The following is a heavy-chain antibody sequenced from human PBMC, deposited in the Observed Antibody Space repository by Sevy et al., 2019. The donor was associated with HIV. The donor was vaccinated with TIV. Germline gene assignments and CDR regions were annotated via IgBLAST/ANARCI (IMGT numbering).Heavy chain of an antibody. V-gene: IGHV3-23*01. CDR1: GFTFSSYA. CDR3: AEATTAGGRYFYYFGMDV. Sequence: GGSLRLSCAASGFTFSSYAMNWVRQAPGKGLEWVSTISGGGGNTYYADSVKGRFTISRDNSKNTLSLQMTSLRAEDTAVYYCAEATTAGGRYFYYFGMDVWGQGTTVTVSS. D-gene: IGHD1-26*01. J-gene: IGHJ6*02. CDR2: ISGGGGNT.